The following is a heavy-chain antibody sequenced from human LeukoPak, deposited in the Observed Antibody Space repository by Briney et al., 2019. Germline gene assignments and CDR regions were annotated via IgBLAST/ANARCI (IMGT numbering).Heavy chain of an antibody. CDR2: IYPGDSDT. Sequence: GESLKISXKGSGYIFTTYWIAWVRQMPGKGLGWMGLIYPGDSDTRYSPSFQGQVTISADKSISTAYLQWSSLEASDTAMYYCARHGGSYDYDSWGQGTLVTVSS. D-gene: IGHD5-12*01. CDR3: ARHGGSYDYDS. V-gene: IGHV5-51*01. J-gene: IGHJ4*02. CDR1: GYIFTTYW.